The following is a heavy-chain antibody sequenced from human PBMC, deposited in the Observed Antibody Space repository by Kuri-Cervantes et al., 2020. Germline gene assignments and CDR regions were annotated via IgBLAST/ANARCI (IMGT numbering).Heavy chain of an antibody. V-gene: IGHV3-13*01. D-gene: IGHD6-13*01. CDR1: GFTLSSYD. Sequence: LSLTCAASGFTLSSYDMHWVRQATGKGLEWVSAIGTAGDTYYPGSVKGRFTISRENAKNSLYLQMNSLRAEDTAVYYCAKDPQGRGFPSSWYPGNYYYYGVDVWGQGTTVTVSS. CDR3: AKDPQGRGFPSSWYPGNYYYYGVDV. J-gene: IGHJ6*02. CDR2: IGTAGDT.